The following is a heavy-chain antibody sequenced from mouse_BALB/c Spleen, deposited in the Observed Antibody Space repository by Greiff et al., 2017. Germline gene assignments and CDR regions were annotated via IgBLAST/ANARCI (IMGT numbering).Heavy chain of an antibody. CDR2: ILPGSGST. Sequence: QVQLKESGAELMKPGASVKISCKATGYTFSSYWIEWVKQRPGHGLEWIGEILPGSGSTNYNEKFKGKATFTADTSSNTAYMQLSSLTSEDSAVYYCARLGVMITTGAWFAYWGQGTLVTVSA. CDR1: GYTFSSYW. CDR3: ARLGVMITTGAWFAY. D-gene: IGHD2-4*01. J-gene: IGHJ3*01. V-gene: IGHV1-9*01.